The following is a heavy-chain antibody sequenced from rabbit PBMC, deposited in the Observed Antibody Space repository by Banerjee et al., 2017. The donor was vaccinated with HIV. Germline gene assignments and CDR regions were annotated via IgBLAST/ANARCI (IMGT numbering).Heavy chain of an antibody. D-gene: IGHD7-1*01. CDR3: ATCAGYSYTYFNL. CDR1: GFDFSSSYY. J-gene: IGHJ4*01. V-gene: IGHV1S40*01. Sequence: QSLEESGGDLVKPGASLTLTCTASGFDFSSSYYMCWVRQAPGKGLEWIACIYAGSSGSTYYASWAKGRFTISKTSSTTVTLQMTSLTAADTATYFCATCAGYSYTYFNLWGQGTLVTVS. CDR2: IYAGSSGST.